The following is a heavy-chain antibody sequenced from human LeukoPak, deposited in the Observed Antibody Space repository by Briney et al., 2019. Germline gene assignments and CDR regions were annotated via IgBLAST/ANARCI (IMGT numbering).Heavy chain of an antibody. J-gene: IGHJ3*02. CDR3: AGYSSLNAFDI. Sequence: SETLSLTCTVSGGSISSYYWSWFRQPPGKGLEWIGYIYYSGSTNYNPSLKSRVTISVDTSKNQFSLKLSSVTAADTAVYYCAGYSSLNAFDIWGQGTVVTVSS. D-gene: IGHD4-11*01. CDR2: IYYSGST. V-gene: IGHV4-59*01. CDR1: GGSISSYY.